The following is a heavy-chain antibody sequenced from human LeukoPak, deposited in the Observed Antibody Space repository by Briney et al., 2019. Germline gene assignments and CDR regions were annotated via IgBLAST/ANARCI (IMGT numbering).Heavy chain of an antibody. CDR3: AKDWSYYGSGSYLDY. Sequence: GGSLRLSCAASGFTFSSYSMNWVRQAPGKGLEWVSYISSSSTIYYADSVKGRFTISRDNAKNPLYLQMNSLRAEDTAVYYCAKDWSYYGSGSYLDYWGQGTLVTVSS. V-gene: IGHV3-48*01. CDR1: GFTFSSYS. D-gene: IGHD3-10*01. J-gene: IGHJ4*02. CDR2: ISSSSTI.